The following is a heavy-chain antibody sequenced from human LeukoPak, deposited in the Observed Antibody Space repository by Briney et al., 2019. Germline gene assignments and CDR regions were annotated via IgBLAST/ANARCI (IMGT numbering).Heavy chain of an antibody. CDR2: IIPILGIA. J-gene: IGHJ4*02. CDR3: ARSGGGATDGSADY. D-gene: IGHD1-26*01. CDR1: GGTFSSYA. Sequence: ASVKVSCKASGGTFSSYAISWVRQAPGQGLEWSGRIIPILGIANYAQKFQGRVTITADKSTSTAYMELSSLRSEDTAVYYCARSGGGATDGSADYWGQGTLVTVSS. V-gene: IGHV1-69*04.